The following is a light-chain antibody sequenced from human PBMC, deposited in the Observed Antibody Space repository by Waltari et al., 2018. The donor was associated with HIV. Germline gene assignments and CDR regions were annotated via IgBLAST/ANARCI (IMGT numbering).Light chain of an antibody. CDR3: QHYNNWPPMYT. J-gene: IGKJ2*01. CDR2: AAS. Sequence: EIVMTQSPATLSVSPGERVTLSCRASQSVGSHLAWYQQKPGQAPRLLVYAASAMATGIPARFSGSASGTEFTLTISSLQSEDFAVYYCQHYNNWPPMYTFGQGTKLEIK. V-gene: IGKV3-15*01. CDR1: QSVGSH.